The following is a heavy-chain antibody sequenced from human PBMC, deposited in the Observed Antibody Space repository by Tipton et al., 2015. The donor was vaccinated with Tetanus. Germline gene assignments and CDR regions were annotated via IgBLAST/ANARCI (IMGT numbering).Heavy chain of an antibody. CDR1: GGSISSSSYY. D-gene: IGHD3-9*01. CDR3: ARHSSLKALNS. V-gene: IGHV4-39*01. J-gene: IGHJ4*02. CDR2: AYYSGST. Sequence: TLSLTCTVSGGSISSSSYYWGWIRQPPGKGLEWIGSAYYSGSTYYNPSLKSRVTISVDTSKNQFSLELSSVTAADTAVYYCARHSSLKALNSWGQGTLVTVSA.